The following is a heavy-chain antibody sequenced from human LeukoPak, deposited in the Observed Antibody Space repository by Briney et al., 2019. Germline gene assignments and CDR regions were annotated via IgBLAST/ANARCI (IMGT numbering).Heavy chain of an antibody. CDR3: ARGYSSSWYHFDY. V-gene: IGHV1-46*01. Sequence: GASVKVSCKASGYTFTSYYMHWMRQAPGQGLEWMGIINPSGGSTSFAQKFQGRVTMTRDMSTSTDYMELSSLRSEDTAVYYCARGYSSSWYHFDYWGQGTLVTVSS. CDR1: GYTFTSYY. CDR2: INPSGGST. J-gene: IGHJ4*02. D-gene: IGHD6-13*01.